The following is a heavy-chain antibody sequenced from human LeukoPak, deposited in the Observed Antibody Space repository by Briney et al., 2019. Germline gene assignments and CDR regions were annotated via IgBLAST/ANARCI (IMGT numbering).Heavy chain of an antibody. J-gene: IGHJ4*02. CDR2: IHTSGST. CDR1: GGSISGYY. D-gene: IGHD6-13*01. V-gene: IGHV4-4*07. CDR3: AREYGSSRIFDY. Sequence: SETLSLTCTVSGGSISGYYWSWIRQPAGKGLEWIGRIHTSGSTNYNASLKSRLTMSVDTPKNQFSLNLTSMTAADTAVYYCAREYGSSRIFDYWGKGTLVTVSS.